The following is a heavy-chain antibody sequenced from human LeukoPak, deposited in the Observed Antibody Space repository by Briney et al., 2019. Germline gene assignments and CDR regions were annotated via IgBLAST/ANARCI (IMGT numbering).Heavy chain of an antibody. V-gene: IGHV1-2*02. CDR3: ARSRMTTIGWFDP. D-gene: IGHD4-17*01. J-gene: IGHJ5*02. CDR2: LNPNSGVT. Sequence: ASVKVSCKTSGYTFIDYYLHWVRQAPGQGLEWMGWLNPNSGVTNYAQTFQGRVTMTRDTSMRPAYMELSRLRSDDTAVYYCARSRMTTIGWFDPWGQGTLVTVAS. CDR1: GYTFIDYY.